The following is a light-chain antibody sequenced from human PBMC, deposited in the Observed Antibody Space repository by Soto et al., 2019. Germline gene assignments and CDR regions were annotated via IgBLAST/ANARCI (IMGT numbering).Light chain of an antibody. CDR2: AAS. V-gene: IGKV1-39*01. J-gene: IGKJ1*01. CDR1: QSISSY. CDR3: QQSYRTLTWT. Sequence: DIQMTQSPSSLSASVGDRVTITCRASQSISSYLNWYQQKPGKAPKLLIYAASSLQSGVPSRFCGSGSGTDFTLTISSLQPEDFATYYFQQSYRTLTWTFGQGTKVEIK.